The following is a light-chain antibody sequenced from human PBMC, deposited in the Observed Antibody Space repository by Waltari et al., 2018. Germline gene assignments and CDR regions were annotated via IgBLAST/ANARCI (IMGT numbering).Light chain of an antibody. Sequence: DIQMTQSPSSLSASVGDRVTITCRASQSISSSLNWYQQKPGKAPKPLIYAASGLQRGVPSRFSGSGSGTAFTLTISSLQPEDFATYYCQQSHSTPYTFGQGTKLEIK. CDR3: QQSHSTPYT. CDR1: QSISSS. V-gene: IGKV1-39*01. CDR2: AAS. J-gene: IGKJ2*01.